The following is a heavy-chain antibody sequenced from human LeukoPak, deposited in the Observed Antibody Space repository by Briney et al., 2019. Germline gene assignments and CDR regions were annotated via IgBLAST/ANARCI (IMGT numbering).Heavy chain of an antibody. D-gene: IGHD3-3*01. J-gene: IGHJ4*02. V-gene: IGHV1-2*02. Sequence: ASVKVSCKASGYTFTGYYMHWVRQAPGQGLEWMGWINPNSGGTNYAQKFQGRVTMTRDTSISTAYMELSRLRSDDTAVYYCARDREFGWSGYYLDYWGQGTLVTVSS. CDR3: ARDREFGWSGYYLDY. CDR1: GYTFTGYY. CDR2: INPNSGGT.